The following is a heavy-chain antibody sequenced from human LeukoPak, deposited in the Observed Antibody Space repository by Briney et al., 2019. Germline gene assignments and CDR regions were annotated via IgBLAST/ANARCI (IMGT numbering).Heavy chain of an antibody. CDR3: ARVSGYDTAPFDY. D-gene: IGHD5-12*01. CDR2: ISSSSSYI. V-gene: IGHV3-21*01. Sequence: GGSLRLSCAASGFTFSTYSMNWVRQAPGKGLEWVSSISSSSSYIYYADSVKGRFTISRDNAKNSLYLQMNSLRAEDTAVYYCARVSGYDTAPFDYWGQGTLVTVSS. CDR1: GFTFSTYS. J-gene: IGHJ4*02.